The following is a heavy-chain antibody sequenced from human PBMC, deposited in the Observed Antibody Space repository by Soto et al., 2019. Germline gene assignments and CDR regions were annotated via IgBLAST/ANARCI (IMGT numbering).Heavy chain of an antibody. Sequence: DVQLVESGGGLVQPGRSLRLSCAASGFTFDDYAMHWVRQAPGKGLEWVSGISWNSGSIGYADSVKGRFTISRDNAKNSLYLQMNSLRAEDTALYYCAKAGHNYYYYMDVWGKGTTVTVSS. CDR3: AKAGHNYYYYMDV. J-gene: IGHJ6*03. CDR1: GFTFDDYA. CDR2: ISWNSGSI. V-gene: IGHV3-9*01.